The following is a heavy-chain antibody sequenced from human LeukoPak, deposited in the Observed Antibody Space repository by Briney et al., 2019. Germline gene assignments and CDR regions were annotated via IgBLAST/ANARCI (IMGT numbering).Heavy chain of an antibody. J-gene: IGHJ4*02. Sequence: SQTLSLTCAISGDSVSSNSVTWNWIRQSPSRGLEWLGRTYYRSTWYNDYAVSVRGRITVNPDTSKNQFSLHLDSVTPEDTAVYYCARTMACTNGVCSFYFDYWGQGTLVTVSS. CDR3: ARTMACTNGVCSFYFDY. D-gene: IGHD2-8*01. CDR1: GDSVSSNSVT. CDR2: TYYRSTWYN. V-gene: IGHV6-1*01.